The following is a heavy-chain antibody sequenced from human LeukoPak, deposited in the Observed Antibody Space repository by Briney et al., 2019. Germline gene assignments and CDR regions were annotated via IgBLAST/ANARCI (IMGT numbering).Heavy chain of an antibody. Sequence: GRSLRLSCAASGFTFSSYAMHWVRQAPGKGLEWVAVISYDGSNKFYADSVKGRFTISRDNSKNTLYLQMNSLRAEDTAVYYCARDKASRAAAGTVGYWGQGTLVTVSS. CDR3: ARDKASRAAAGTVGY. D-gene: IGHD6-13*01. CDR1: GFTFSSYA. CDR2: ISYDGSNK. V-gene: IGHV3-30-3*01. J-gene: IGHJ4*02.